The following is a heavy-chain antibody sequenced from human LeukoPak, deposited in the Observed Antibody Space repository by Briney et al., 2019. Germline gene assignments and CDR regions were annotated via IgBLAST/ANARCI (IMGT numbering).Heavy chain of an antibody. V-gene: IGHV3-53*01. CDR3: ARGGYDSGSYYKGPLYYFEY. J-gene: IGHJ4*02. CDR2: IYSGGAT. CDR1: GFTVSSNY. Sequence: GGSLRLSCAASGFTVSSNYMSWVRQAPGKGLEWVSVIYSGGATYYTDSVKGRFTISRDNSKNTLYLQMNSLRAEDTAVYYCARGGYDSGSYYKGPLYYFEYWGQGNLVTVSS. D-gene: IGHD3-10*01.